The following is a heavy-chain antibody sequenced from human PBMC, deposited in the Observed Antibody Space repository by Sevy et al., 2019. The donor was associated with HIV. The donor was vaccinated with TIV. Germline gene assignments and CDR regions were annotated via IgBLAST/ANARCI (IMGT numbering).Heavy chain of an antibody. CDR1: GYTFTGYY. V-gene: IGHV1-2*02. CDR3: ARGRFHGGNSDAAFDI. CDR2: INPNSGGT. Sequence: ASVKVSCKASGYTFTGYYMHWVRQAPGQGLEWMGWINPNSGGTNYAQKFQGRVTMTRDTSISTAYMELSRLRSDDTAVYYCARGRFHGGNSDAAFDIWGQGTMVTVSS. J-gene: IGHJ3*02. D-gene: IGHD2-21*02.